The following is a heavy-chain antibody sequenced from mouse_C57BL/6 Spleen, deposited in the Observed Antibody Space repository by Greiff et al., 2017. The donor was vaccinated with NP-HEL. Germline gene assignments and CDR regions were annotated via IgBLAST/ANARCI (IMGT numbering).Heavy chain of an antibody. V-gene: IGHV1-62-2*01. CDR1: GYTFTEYT. J-gene: IGHJ2*01. Sequence: VMLVESGAELVKPGASVKLSCKASGYTFTEYTIHWVKQRSGQGLEWIGWFYPGSGSIKYNEKFKDKATLTADKSSSTVYMELSRLTSEDSAVYFCARHEDWDITVDYWGQGTTLTVSS. CDR3: ARHEDWDITVDY. CDR2: FYPGSGSI. D-gene: IGHD1-3*01.